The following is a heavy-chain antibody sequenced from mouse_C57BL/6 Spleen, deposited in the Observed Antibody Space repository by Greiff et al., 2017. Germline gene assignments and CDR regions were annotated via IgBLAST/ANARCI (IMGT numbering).Heavy chain of an antibody. J-gene: IGHJ4*01. CDR1: GYTFTSYG. CDR2: FNPSIGGT. Sequence: LQQPGTELVKPGASVKLSCKASGYTFTSYGMHWVKQRPGKGLEWIGKFNPSIGGTNTNEKLKSKATLPDDKSPSTPYMQRSSLISDASSVSYGARIYYGYFDSMDYWGQGTSLTVSS. V-gene: IGHV1-53*01. CDR3: ARIYYGYFDSMDY. D-gene: IGHD2-3*01.